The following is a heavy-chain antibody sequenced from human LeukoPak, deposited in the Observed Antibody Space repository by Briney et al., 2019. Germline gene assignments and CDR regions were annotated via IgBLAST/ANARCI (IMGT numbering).Heavy chain of an antibody. CDR3: ARHLGLKGFDP. D-gene: IGHD3/OR15-3a*01. Sequence: PSETLSLTCTVSGGSISSYHWSWIRQPPGKGLEWIAYIYYTGSTNCNPPLKSRVTISVDTSKNQFSLKLSSVTAADMAVYYCARHLGLKGFDPWGQGTLVTVSS. J-gene: IGHJ5*02. CDR2: IYYTGST. CDR1: GGSISSYH. V-gene: IGHV4-59*08.